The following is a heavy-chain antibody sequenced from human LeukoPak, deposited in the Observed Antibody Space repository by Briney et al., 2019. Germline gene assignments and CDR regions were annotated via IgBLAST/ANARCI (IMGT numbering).Heavy chain of an antibody. CDR3: ARGLRNTDTFDI. CDR1: GFIFSNYG. J-gene: IGHJ3*02. V-gene: IGHV3-33*01. Sequence: PGRSLRVSCAASGFIFSNYGMHWVRQAPGKGLEWVAVIWYGGSNKYYADSVKGRFTISRDNSKNTVYLQMNSLRAEDTAVYYCARGLRNTDTFDIWGQGTMVTVSS. CDR2: IWYGGSNK.